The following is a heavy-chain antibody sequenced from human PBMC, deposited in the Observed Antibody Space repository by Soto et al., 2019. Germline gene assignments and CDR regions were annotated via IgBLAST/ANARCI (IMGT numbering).Heavy chain of an antibody. D-gene: IGHD6-6*01. J-gene: IGHJ6*02. CDR2: IWYDGSNK. V-gene: IGHV3-33*01. CDR1: AFTFSTYG. Sequence: QEQLVESGGGVVQPGRSLRLSCAASAFTFSTYGMHWVRQAPGKGLEWVAVIWYDGSNKYYADSVKGRFTMSRDNSKNTLYLQMNSLRAEDTAVYYCARDGQGRQARLGHGLDVCGQGTTVTVSS. CDR3: ARDGQGRQARLGHGLDV.